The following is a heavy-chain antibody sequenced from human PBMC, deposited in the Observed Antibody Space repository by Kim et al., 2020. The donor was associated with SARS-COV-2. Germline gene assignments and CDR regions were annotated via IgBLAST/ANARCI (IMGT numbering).Heavy chain of an antibody. V-gene: IGHV4-34*01. CDR2: ST. J-gene: IGHJ4*02. D-gene: IGHD6-19*01. CDR3: ARGLSGWSDY. Sequence: STNYNPSLKSRVTISVDTSKNQFSLKLSSVTAADSAVYYCARGLSGWSDYWGQGTLVTVSS.